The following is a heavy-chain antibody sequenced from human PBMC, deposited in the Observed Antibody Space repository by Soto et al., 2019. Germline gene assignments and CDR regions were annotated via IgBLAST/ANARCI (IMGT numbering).Heavy chain of an antibody. CDR1: GGSMSNYH. CDR2: KFSGGNT. CDR3: ARLGNYEGAY. Sequence: SETLSLTCTVSGGSMSNYHWVWIRQPPGKGLEWIGYKFSGGNTKYNPSLKSRVTISVDTSKKQFSLRLSSVTAADTAVYYCARLGNYEGAYWGQGALVTVSS. D-gene: IGHD4-4*01. V-gene: IGHV4-59*08. J-gene: IGHJ4*02.